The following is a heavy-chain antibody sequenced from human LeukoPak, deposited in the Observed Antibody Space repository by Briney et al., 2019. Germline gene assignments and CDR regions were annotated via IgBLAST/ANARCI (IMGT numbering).Heavy chain of an antibody. CDR3: ARFITMVRGVAANYYYYYMDV. D-gene: IGHD3-10*01. CDR1: GGSISSGGYY. Sequence: PSETLSLTCTVSGGSISSGGYYWSWIRQHPGKGLEWIGYIYYSGSTYYNPSLKSRVTISVDTSKNQFSLELSSVTAADTAVYYCARFITMVRGVAANYYYYYMDVWGKGTTVTVSS. J-gene: IGHJ6*03. CDR2: IYYSGST. V-gene: IGHV4-31*03.